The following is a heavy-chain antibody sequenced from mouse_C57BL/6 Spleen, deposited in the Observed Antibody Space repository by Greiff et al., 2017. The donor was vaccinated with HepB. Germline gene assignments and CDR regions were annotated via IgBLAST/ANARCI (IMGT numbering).Heavy chain of an antibody. V-gene: IGHV1-69*01. J-gene: IGHJ1*03. Sequence: QVQLKQPGAELVMPGASVKLSCKASGYTFTSYWMHWVKQRPGQGLEWIGEIDPSDSYTNYNQKFKGKSTLTVDKSSSTAYMQLSSLTSEDSAVYYCARSADGYPYWYFDVWGTGTTVTVSS. CDR3: ARSADGYPYWYFDV. CDR2: IDPSDSYT. D-gene: IGHD2-3*01. CDR1: GYTFTSYW.